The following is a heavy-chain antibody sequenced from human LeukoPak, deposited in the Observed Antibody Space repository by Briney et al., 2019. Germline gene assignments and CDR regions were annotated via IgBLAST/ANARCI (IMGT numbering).Heavy chain of an antibody. V-gene: IGHV1-2*02. D-gene: IGHD3-10*01. Sequence: ASVKVSCKASGYTFTGYYMHWVRQAPGQGLEWMGWINPNSGGTNYPQKFQGRVTMTRDTSISTAYMELSRLRSDDTAVYYCARDRVTMVRGVIITPGYWGQGTLVTVSS. CDR3: ARDRVTMVRGVIITPGY. CDR2: INPNSGGT. J-gene: IGHJ4*02. CDR1: GYTFTGYY.